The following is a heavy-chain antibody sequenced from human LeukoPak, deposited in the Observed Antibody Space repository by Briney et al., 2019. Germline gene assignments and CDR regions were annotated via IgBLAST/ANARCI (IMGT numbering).Heavy chain of an antibody. V-gene: IGHV3-74*03. CDR1: GFTFSSYW. J-gene: IGHJ1*01. CDR2: TNTDGSST. D-gene: IGHD4-23*01. CDR3: YGANAEH. Sequence: GGSLRLSCAASGFTFSSYWMHWVRQAPGKGLEWVSGTNTDGSSTMYADSVKGRFTIARDNAKNTMYLQMNSLRAEDTAVYYCYGANAEHWGQGTLVTVSS.